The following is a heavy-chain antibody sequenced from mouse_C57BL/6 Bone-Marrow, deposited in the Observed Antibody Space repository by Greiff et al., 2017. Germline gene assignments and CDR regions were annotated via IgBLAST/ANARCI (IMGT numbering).Heavy chain of an antibody. J-gene: IGHJ4*01. CDR2: IDPENGDT. Sequence: VQLQQSGAELVRPGASVKLSCTASGFNIKDDYMHWVKQRPEQGLEWIGWIDPENGDTEYASKFQGKATITADTSSNTAYLQLSSLTSEDTAVYYCTTNDGYSYYAMDYWGQGTSVTVSS. V-gene: IGHV14-4*01. CDR1: GFNIKDDY. CDR3: TTNDGYSYYAMDY. D-gene: IGHD2-3*01.